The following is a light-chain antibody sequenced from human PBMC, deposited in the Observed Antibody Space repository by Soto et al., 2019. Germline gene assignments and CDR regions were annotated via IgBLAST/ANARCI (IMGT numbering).Light chain of an antibody. CDR2: NNN. J-gene: IGLJ3*02. CDR1: SSNIGSNT. Sequence: QAVVTQPPSASGTPGQRVTISCSGSSSNIGSNTVNWYQQVPGTAPKLLIYNNNQRPSGVPDRFSGSKSGTSASLAISGLQSEDEADYYCAAWDDSLNGLFGGGTKLTVL. CDR3: AAWDDSLNGL. V-gene: IGLV1-44*01.